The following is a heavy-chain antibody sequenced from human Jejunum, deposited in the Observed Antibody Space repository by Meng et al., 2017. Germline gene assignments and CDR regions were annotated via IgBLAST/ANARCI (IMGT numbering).Heavy chain of an antibody. V-gene: IGHV4-4*02. D-gene: IGHD2-15*01. CDR2: ISVGGST. J-gene: IGHJ5*02. Sequence: VKRQEPGLCVVTSSVTLYLYRLVSGGSISNSNDWDWVRKPPGKVLVWIGEISVGGSTHYTPSLKYRVTISIDKSKSQFSLKLSSGTAADTAVYFCAKNGYCSGGRCSSGTSFDPWGQGTLVTVSS. CDR3: AKNGYCSGGRCSSGTSFDP. CDR1: GGSISNSND.